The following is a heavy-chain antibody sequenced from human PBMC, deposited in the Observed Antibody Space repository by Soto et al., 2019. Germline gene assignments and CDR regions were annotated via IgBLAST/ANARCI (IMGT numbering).Heavy chain of an antibody. V-gene: IGHV3-23*01. J-gene: IGHJ6*02. Sequence: SSKASGYTLTSYAMSWVRPAPGKGLEWVSATSGRGGSTYYADSVKGRFTISRDNSKNTVYLQMNSLRAEDTAVYYCAKGVNYYDSSGYYSYYYNGMDVWGQGTTVTVSS. CDR3: AKGVNYYDSSGYYSYYYNGMDV. D-gene: IGHD3-22*01. CDR1: GYTLTSYA. CDR2: TSGRGGST.